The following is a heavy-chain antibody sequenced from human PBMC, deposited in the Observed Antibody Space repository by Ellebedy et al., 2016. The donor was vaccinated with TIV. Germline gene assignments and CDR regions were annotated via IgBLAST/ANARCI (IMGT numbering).Heavy chain of an antibody. CDR2: INHSGST. V-gene: IGHV4-34*01. Sequence: GSLRLXXAVYGGSFSGYYWSWIRQPPGKGLEWIGEINHSGSTNYNPSLKSRVTISVDTSKNQFSLKLSSVTAADTAVYYCARDPVITGTKGAFDIWGQGTMVTVSS. CDR1: GGSFSGYY. D-gene: IGHD1-7*01. J-gene: IGHJ3*02. CDR3: ARDPVITGTKGAFDI.